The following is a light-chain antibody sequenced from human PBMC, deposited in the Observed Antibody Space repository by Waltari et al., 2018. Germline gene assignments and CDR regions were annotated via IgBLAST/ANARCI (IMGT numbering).Light chain of an antibody. CDR3: MQATQLPLT. CDR2: LGS. V-gene: IGKV2-28*01. J-gene: IGKJ4*01. CDR1: QSLLHSDGYTY. Sequence: DIVMTQTPLSLPVTPGEPASFPCRSSQSLLHSDGYTYLDWYLQKPGQSPQLLIYLGSKQASGVPNRFSGRGSGTDFTLKISRLEAEDVGVYYCMQATQLPLTFGGGTKVEIK.